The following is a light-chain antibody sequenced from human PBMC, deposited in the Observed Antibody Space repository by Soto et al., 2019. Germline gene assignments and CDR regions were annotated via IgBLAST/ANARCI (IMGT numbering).Light chain of an antibody. CDR1: SSNIGSNT. CDR2: SNN. Sequence: QSVLTQPPTASGTPGQRVPISCSGSSSNIGSNTVNWYQQLPGAAPKLVIYSNNQRPSGVPDRFSGSKSGTSASLAISGLQSEDEADYYCVAWDDSLNGYVVLGGGTRSPS. J-gene: IGLJ2*01. V-gene: IGLV1-44*01. CDR3: VAWDDSLNGYVV.